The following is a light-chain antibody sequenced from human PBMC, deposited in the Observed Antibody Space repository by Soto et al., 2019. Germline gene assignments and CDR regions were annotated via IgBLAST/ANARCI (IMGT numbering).Light chain of an antibody. CDR3: QQDYNLPLT. CDR2: GAS. J-gene: IGKJ5*01. V-gene: IGKV3D-7*01. CDR1: QSVSSSY. Sequence: PGERVTLSCRASQSVSSSYLTWYQQKPGQAPRLLIYGASTRATSIPARFSGSGSGTDFTLTISSLQPEDFAVYYCQQDYNLPLTFGQGTRLEIK.